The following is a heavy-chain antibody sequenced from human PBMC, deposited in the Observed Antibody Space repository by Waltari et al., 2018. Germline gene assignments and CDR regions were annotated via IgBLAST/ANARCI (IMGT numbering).Heavy chain of an antibody. D-gene: IGHD6-13*01. CDR1: GDSISSSTYY. CDR2: GSLMGRP. J-gene: IGHJ4*02. CDR3: VRHRWNSWDRYFDY. Sequence: QLQLQESGPGLVKPSETLSLTCTVSGDSISSSTYYWGWLRQPPGKGLEWIGSGSLMGRPDYHPPLKSRVTNFVTTSGSQFSLRLNSVTAADTAVYYCVRHRWNSWDRYFDYWGQGSLVTVTS. V-gene: IGHV4-39*01.